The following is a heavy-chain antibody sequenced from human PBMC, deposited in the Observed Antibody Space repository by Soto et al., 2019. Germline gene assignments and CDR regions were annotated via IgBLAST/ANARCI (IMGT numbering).Heavy chain of an antibody. CDR1: GFTFSNAW. D-gene: IGHD2-2*02. V-gene: IGHV3-15*01. J-gene: IGHJ6*02. Sequence: GGSLRLSCAASGFTFSNAWMSWVRQAPGKGLEWVGRIKSKTDGGTTDYAAPVKGRFTISRDDSKNTLYLQMNSLKTEDTAVYYCTTGPVVPAAIDYYYYGMDVWGQGATVTVSS. CDR2: IKSKTDGGTT. CDR3: TTGPVVPAAIDYYYYGMDV.